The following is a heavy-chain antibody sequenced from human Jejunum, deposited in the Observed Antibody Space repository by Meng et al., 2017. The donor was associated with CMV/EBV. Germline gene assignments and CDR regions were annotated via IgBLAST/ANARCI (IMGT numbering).Heavy chain of an antibody. V-gene: IGHV3-48*02. CDR3: ARDFWDTDYTGY. Sequence: AASGFTFSAYVLHWVRQAPGRGLEWISYISSSSSAIEYADSVKGRSTSSRDNAKSSMYLQMNSLRDEDTAVYYCARDFWDTDYTGYWGQGTLVTVSS. CDR2: ISSSSSAI. CDR1: GFTFSAYV. D-gene: IGHD3-16*01. J-gene: IGHJ4*02.